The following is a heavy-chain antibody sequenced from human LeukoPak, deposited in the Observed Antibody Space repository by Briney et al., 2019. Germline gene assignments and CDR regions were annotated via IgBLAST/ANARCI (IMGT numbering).Heavy chain of an antibody. D-gene: IGHD3-3*01. CDR1: GFTFSSYA. CDR3: ARDNYDFWSGYYLGGMSWFDP. J-gene: IGHJ5*02. V-gene: IGHV3-30-3*01. Sequence: SGGSLRLSCAASGFTFSSYAMHWVRQAPGKGLERVAVISYDGSNKYYADSVKGRFTISRDNSKNTLYLQMNSLRAEDTAVYYCARDNYDFWSGYYLGGMSWFDPWGQGTLVTVSS. CDR2: ISYDGSNK.